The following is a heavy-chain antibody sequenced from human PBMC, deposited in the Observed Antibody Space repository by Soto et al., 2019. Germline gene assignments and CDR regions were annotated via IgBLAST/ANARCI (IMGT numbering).Heavy chain of an antibody. CDR2: IWYDGSNK. J-gene: IGHJ5*02. CDR3: ARGAYSSSSDNWFDP. V-gene: IGHV3-33*01. D-gene: IGHD6-6*01. Sequence: QVQLVESGGGVVQPGRSLRLSCVASGFTFSSYGMHWVRQAPGKGLEWVAVIWYDGSNKYYADSVKGRFTISRDNSKNTLYLQMNSLRAEDTAVYYCARGAYSSSSDNWFDPWGQGTLVTVSS. CDR1: GFTFSSYG.